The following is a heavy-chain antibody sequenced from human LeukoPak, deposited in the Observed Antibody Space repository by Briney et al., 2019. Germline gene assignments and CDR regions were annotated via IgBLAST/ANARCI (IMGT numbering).Heavy chain of an antibody. CDR1: GFTFTTYW. Sequence: GGSLRLSCAASGFTFTTYWMSWVRQAPGKGLEWVSSISLSGGTTDYADSVKGRFTISRDNSKNTLDLQMNSLTAEDTALYYCAKEDRGSSHKFFDYWGQGTLVTVSS. J-gene: IGHJ4*02. CDR3: AKEDRGSSHKFFDY. CDR2: ISLSGGTT. D-gene: IGHD6-6*01. V-gene: IGHV3-23*01.